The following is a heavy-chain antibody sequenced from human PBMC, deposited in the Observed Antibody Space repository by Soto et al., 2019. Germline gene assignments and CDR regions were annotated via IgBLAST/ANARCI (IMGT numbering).Heavy chain of an antibody. CDR1: GGSISSSNL. J-gene: IGHJ3*02. V-gene: IGHV4-4*02. CDR2: IYHSGST. Sequence: PSETLSLTCAVSGGSISSSNLWSCVRQPPGKGLEWIGEIYHSGSTNYNPSLKSRVTISVDKSKNQFSLKLSSVTAADTAVYYCARGGRIVGATRGAFDIWGQGTMVTV. D-gene: IGHD1-26*01. CDR3: ARGGRIVGATRGAFDI.